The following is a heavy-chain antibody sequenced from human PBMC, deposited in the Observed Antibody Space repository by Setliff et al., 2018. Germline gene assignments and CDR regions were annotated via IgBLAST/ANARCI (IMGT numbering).Heavy chain of an antibody. CDR3: ATSTIITYYFDY. V-gene: IGHV3-23*01. D-gene: IGHD4-4*01. CDR1: GFAFTSYH. J-gene: IGHJ4*01. Sequence: SLRLSCVTSGFAFTSYHMTWVRQAPGKGLEWVASVNSGVSADYTDSVKGRFTISRDNSRNTLYLQMKSLRAEDTGIYYCATSTIITYYFDYWGHGTLVTVSS. CDR2: VNSGVSA.